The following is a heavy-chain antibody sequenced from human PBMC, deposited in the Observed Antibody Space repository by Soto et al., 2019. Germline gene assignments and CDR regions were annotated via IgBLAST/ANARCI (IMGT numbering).Heavy chain of an antibody. CDR3: ARESIAAALGLGP. CDR1: GGSFGCYY. J-gene: IGHJ5*02. D-gene: IGHD6-13*01. CDR2: INHSGST. Sequence: SETLSLTCAVYGGSFGCYYWSWIRQPPGKGLEWIGEINHSGSTNYNPSLKSRVTISVDTSKNQFSLKLSSVTAADTAVYYCARESIAAALGLGPWGQGTLVTVSS. V-gene: IGHV4-34*01.